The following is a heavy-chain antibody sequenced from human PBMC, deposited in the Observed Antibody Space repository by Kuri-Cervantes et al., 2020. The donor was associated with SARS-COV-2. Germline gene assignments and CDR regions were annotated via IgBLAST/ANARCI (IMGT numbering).Heavy chain of an antibody. V-gene: IGHV4-59*12. CDR3: ARRYCSSTSCHTDYGMDV. J-gene: IGHJ6*02. D-gene: IGHD2-2*02. CDR2: IYYSGST. Sequence: SETLCLTCTAAGASISSYYWSWIRQPPGKGLEWIGYIYYSGSTNYNPSLKSRVTISVDTSKNQFSLKLSSVTAADTAVYYCARRYCSSTSCHTDYGMDVWGQGTTVTVSS. CDR1: GASISSYY.